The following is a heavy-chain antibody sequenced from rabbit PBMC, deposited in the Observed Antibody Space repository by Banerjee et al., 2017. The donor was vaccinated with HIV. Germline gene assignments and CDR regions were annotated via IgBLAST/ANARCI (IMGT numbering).Heavy chain of an antibody. CDR3: ARDLSSSGWSDFAL. CDR2: INTISGDT. CDR1: GLDFGASYW. J-gene: IGHJ4*01. Sequence: QEQLEESGGGLVRPGGSLTLTCKASGLDFGASYWICWVRQAPGKGLEWIACINTISGDTVYATWAKGRFTISKASWTTVTLQMTSLTAADTATYFCARDLSSSGWSDFALWGPGTLVTVS. D-gene: IGHD4-1*01. V-gene: IGHV1S45*01.